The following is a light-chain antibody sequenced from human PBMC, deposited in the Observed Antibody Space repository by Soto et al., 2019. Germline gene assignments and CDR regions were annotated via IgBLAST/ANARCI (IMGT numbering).Light chain of an antibody. CDR1: NIGSKS. CDR3: QVWDSSGDHVV. CDR2: DDS. Sequence: SYELTQPPSVSVAPGQTAKITCGGDNIGSKSVHWCQQKPGQAPVLVVHDDSDRPSGIPERFSGSNSGNTATLTISRVEAGDEADYYCQVWDSSGDHVVFGGGTKVTVL. J-gene: IGLJ2*01. V-gene: IGLV3-21*02.